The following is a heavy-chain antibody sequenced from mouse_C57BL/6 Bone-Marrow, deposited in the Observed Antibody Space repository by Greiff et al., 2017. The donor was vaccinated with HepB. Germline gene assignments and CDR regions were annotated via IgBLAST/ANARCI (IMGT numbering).Heavy chain of an antibody. D-gene: IGHD1-1*01. CDR3: ARNYYGSSFFAY. J-gene: IGHJ3*01. V-gene: IGHV1-39*01. CDR1: GYSFTDYN. Sequence: VHVKQSGPELVKPGASVKISCKASGYSFTDYNMNWVKQSNGKSLEWIGVINPNYGTTSYNQKFKGKATLTVDQSSSTAYMQLNSLTSEDSAVYYCARNYYGSSFFAYWGQGTLVTVSA. CDR2: INPNYGTT.